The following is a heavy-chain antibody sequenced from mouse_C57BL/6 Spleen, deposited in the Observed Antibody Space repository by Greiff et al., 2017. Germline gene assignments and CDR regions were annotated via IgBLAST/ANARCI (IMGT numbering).Heavy chain of an antibody. CDR3: ARRGDYDGAFDY. Sequence: QVQLKQSGAELARPGASVKLSCKASGYTFTSYGISWVKQRTGQGLEWIGEIYPRSGNTYYNEKFKGKATLTADKSSSTAYMELRSLTSEDSAVYFCARRGDYDGAFDYWGQGTTLTVSS. D-gene: IGHD2-4*01. J-gene: IGHJ2*01. V-gene: IGHV1-81*01. CDR2: IYPRSGNT. CDR1: GYTFTSYG.